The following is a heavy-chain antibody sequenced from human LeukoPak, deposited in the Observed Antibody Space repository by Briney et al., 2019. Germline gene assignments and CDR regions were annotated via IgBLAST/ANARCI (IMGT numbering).Heavy chain of an antibody. Sequence: ASVKVSCKASGYTFTDYYMHWVRQAPGQGLEWMGRINPKSGVINYAQKVQGRVTMTRDTSISTAYMELSRLRSDDTAVYYCARARSSSSPWDFDYWGQGTLVTVSS. D-gene: IGHD6-6*01. CDR1: GYTFTDYY. CDR3: ARARSSSSPWDFDY. J-gene: IGHJ4*02. V-gene: IGHV1-2*06. CDR2: INPKSGVI.